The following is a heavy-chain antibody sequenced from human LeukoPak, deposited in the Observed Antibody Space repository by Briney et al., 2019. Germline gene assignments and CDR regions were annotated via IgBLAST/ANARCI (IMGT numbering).Heavy chain of an antibody. CDR3: ATYRGYPVDY. J-gene: IGHJ4*02. Sequence: GGSLRLSCAASGFTFSSYEMNWVRQAPGKGLEWVSYISSSGSTIYYADSVKGRFTISRDNAKNSLYLQMNSLRAEDTAMYYCATYRGYPVDYWGQGTLVTVSS. V-gene: IGHV3-48*03. CDR2: ISSSGSTI. CDR1: GFTFSSYE. D-gene: IGHD1-1*01.